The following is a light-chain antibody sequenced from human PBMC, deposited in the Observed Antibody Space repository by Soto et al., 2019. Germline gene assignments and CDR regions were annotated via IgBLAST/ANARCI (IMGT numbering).Light chain of an antibody. CDR2: KAS. V-gene: IGKV1-5*03. CDR3: HQYKSYPWT. CDR1: QSISSW. J-gene: IGKJ1*01. Sequence: DIQMTQSPSTLSASIGDRVTITCRASQSISSWLAWYQQKPGTAPKVLIYKASTLESGVPSRFIGSGSGTEFTLTISSLQPDDFATYYCHQYKSYPWTFGQGTEVEIK.